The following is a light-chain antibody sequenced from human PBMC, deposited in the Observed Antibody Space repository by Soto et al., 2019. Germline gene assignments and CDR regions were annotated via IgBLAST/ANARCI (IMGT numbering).Light chain of an antibody. Sequence: VMTQSPATLSVSPGERATLSCRASQSVSSYLAWYQQKPGQAPRLLIYGASTRATGIPARFSGSGSGTDFTLTISSLEPEDFALYYCQQRSSWPSITFGGGTKVEIK. CDR1: QSVSSY. J-gene: IGKJ4*01. CDR2: GAS. V-gene: IGKV3-11*01. CDR3: QQRSSWPSIT.